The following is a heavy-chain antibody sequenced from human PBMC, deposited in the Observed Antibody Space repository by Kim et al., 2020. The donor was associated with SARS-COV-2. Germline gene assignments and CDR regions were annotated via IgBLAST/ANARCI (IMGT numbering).Heavy chain of an antibody. Sequence: ASVKVSCKASGYTFTSYDINWVRQATGQGLEWMGWMNPNSGNTGYAQKFQGRVTMTRNTSISTAYMELSSLRSEDTAVYYCARFVYYGSGSYPSTYYYYYGMDVWGQGTTVTVSS. CDR2: MNPNSGNT. D-gene: IGHD3-10*01. J-gene: IGHJ6*02. CDR1: GYTFTSYD. V-gene: IGHV1-8*01. CDR3: ARFVYYGSGSYPSTYYYYYGMDV.